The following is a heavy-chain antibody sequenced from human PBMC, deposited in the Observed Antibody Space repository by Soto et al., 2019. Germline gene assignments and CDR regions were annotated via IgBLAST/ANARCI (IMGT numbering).Heavy chain of an antibody. J-gene: IGHJ4*02. D-gene: IGHD3-16*01. Sequence: HLQLQESGSGLVKPSQTLSLTCAVSGGSISSGGFSWNWIRQPPGKGLEWIGYIYHTETTFYNPSLKSRVTISLDRSRNQFSLQLTSMTAADTALYHCARGQKGFGFFDYWGQGTLVTVSS. V-gene: IGHV4-30-2*01. CDR3: ARGQKGFGFFDY. CDR1: GGSISSGGFS. CDR2: IYHTETT.